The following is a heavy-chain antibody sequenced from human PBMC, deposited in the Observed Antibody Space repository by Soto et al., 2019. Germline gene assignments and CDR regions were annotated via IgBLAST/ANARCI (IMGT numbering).Heavy chain of an antibody. D-gene: IGHD3-10*01. Sequence: QVQLVQSGAEVKKPGASVKVSCKASGYTFNNYGISWVRQAPGQGLEWMGWIGPYNGNTDHAQTFQGRGTMTTDTAPNTAYMAPRSLRTDDTALYDCARSYCRFVTFSTFWLFDLWGRGTLV. CDR3: ARSYCRFVTFSTFWLFDL. CDR2: IGPYNGNT. CDR1: GYTFNNYG. J-gene: IGHJ2*01. V-gene: IGHV1-18*01.